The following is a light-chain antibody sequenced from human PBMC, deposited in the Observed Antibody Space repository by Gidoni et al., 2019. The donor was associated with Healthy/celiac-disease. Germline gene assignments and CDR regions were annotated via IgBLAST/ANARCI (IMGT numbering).Light chain of an antibody. V-gene: IGKV3-20*01. Sequence: EIVLTQSPGTLSLSPGERATLSCRASQSVSSSYLAWYQQKPGQAPRLLIYGASRRATGIPDRFSGSGSGTDFTLTISRLEPEDFAVYYCQQYGSSPPWTFXQXTKVXIK. J-gene: IGKJ1*01. CDR3: QQYGSSPPWT. CDR2: GAS. CDR1: QSVSSSY.